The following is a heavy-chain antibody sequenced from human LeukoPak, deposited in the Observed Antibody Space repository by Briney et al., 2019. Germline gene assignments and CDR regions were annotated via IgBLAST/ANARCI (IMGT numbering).Heavy chain of an antibody. V-gene: IGHV2-5*02. J-gene: IGHJ4*02. D-gene: IGHD5-18*01. CDR3: AHSRHTARVEN. CDR2: IYWDDDK. CDR1: GFSLSSSGVG. Sequence: SGPTLVQPTQTLTLTCTFSGFSLSSSGVGVGWIRQPPGKALEWLALIYWDDDKRYSPSLKSRLTITKDTSKNQVVLTMTNMAPVDTGTYFCAHSRHTARVENWGQGTLVTVSS.